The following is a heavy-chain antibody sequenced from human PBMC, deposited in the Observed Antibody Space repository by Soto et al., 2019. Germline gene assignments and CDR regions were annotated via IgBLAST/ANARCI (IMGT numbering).Heavy chain of an antibody. D-gene: IGHD5-12*01. CDR1: GYTFTSYG. J-gene: IGHJ5*02. CDR2: ISAYNGNT. CDR3: AREMEYEDIVASLGWFDP. Sequence: ASVKVSCKASGYTFTSYGISWVRQAPGQGLEWMGWISAYNGNTNYAQKLQGRVTVTTDTSTSTAYMELRSLRSDDTAVYYCAREMEYEDIVASLGWFDPWGQGALVTVSS. V-gene: IGHV1-18*01.